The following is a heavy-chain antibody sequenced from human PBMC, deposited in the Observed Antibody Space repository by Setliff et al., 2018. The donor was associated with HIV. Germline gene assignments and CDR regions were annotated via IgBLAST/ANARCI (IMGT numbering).Heavy chain of an antibody. CDR1: GFDFDQYA. CDR3: AKVFRSYISRTHYYYLDV. V-gene: IGHV3-30*15. Sequence: RLSCVASGFDFDQYAMHWVRQFPGKGLDWVAAISVDGAVNYSADSVRGRFIISRDNSKNTLYLQMSGLRAEDTSLYFCAKVFRSYISRTHYYYLDVWGRGTMVTVSS. CDR2: ISVDGAVN. D-gene: IGHD3-10*02. J-gene: IGHJ6*03.